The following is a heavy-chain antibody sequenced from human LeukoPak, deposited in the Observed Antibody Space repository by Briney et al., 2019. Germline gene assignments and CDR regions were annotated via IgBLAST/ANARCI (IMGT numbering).Heavy chain of an antibody. CDR2: VYYSGTT. CDR1: GGSISSYY. J-gene: IGHJ4*02. Sequence: SETLSLTCTISGGSISSYYWSWIRQPPGKGLEWIGYVYYSGTTNYNPSLKSRITISVDTSKNQFSLKLSSVTAADTAVYYCARGGWSYYFDYWGQGTLVTVSS. D-gene: IGHD6-19*01. CDR3: ARGGWSYYFDY. V-gene: IGHV4-59*12.